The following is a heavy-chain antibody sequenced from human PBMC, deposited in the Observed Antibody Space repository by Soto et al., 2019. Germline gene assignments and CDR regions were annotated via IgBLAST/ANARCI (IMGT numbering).Heavy chain of an antibody. J-gene: IGHJ6*03. D-gene: IGHD6-13*01. V-gene: IGHV3-21*01. CDR2: ISSSSSYI. CDR1: GFTFSSYS. CDR3: ARDPVSGYSSSWFSFRYYYMDV. Sequence: EVQLVESGGGLVKPGGSLRLSCAASGFTFSSYSMNWVRQAPGKGLEWVSSISSSSSYIYYADSVKGRFTISRDNAKNSLYLQMNSLRAEDTAVYYCARDPVSGYSSSWFSFRYYYMDVWGKGTTVTVSS.